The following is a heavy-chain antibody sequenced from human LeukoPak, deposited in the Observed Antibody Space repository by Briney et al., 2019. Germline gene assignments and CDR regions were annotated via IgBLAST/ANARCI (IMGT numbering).Heavy chain of an antibody. CDR1: GYTFTGYY. V-gene: IGHV1-2*06. J-gene: IGHJ5*02. CDR2: INPNSGGT. CDR3: ARAPYSGRGFDP. Sequence: ASVKVSCKASGYTFTGYYMHWVRQAPGQGLEWMGRINPNSGGTNYAQKFQGRVTMTRDTSISTAYRELSRLRSDDTAVYYCARAPYSGRGFDPWGQGTLVTVSS. D-gene: IGHD1-26*01.